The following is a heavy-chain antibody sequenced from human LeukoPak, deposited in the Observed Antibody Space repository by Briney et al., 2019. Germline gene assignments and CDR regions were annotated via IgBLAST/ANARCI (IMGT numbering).Heavy chain of an antibody. CDR2: INQDGSEK. Sequence: GGSLRLSCAASGFTFSSYAMHWVRQAPGKGLEWVANINQDGSEKYYVDSVKGRFTISRDNAKNSLYMQMNSLRAEDTAVYHCARDLPHLNYGFYWGQGTLVTVSS. CDR3: ARDLPHLNYGFY. J-gene: IGHJ4*02. D-gene: IGHD4-17*01. V-gene: IGHV3-7*04. CDR1: GFTFSSYA.